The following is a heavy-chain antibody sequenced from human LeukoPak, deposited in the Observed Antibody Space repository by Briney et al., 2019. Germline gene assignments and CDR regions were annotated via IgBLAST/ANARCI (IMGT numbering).Heavy chain of an antibody. Sequence: ASVKVSCKASGYTFTSYYMHWVRHAPGQGREWMGIINPSGGSTSYTQKFQGRVTMTRDTSTSTVYMELSSLRSEDTAVYYCARDLEYYYDSSGYYSDDYWGQGTLVTVSS. CDR3: ARDLEYYYDSSGYYSDDY. V-gene: IGHV1-46*03. CDR1: GYTFTSYY. D-gene: IGHD3-22*01. J-gene: IGHJ4*02. CDR2: INPSGGST.